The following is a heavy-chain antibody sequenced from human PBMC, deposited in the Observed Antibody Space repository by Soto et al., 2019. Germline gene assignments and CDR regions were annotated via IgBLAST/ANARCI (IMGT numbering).Heavy chain of an antibody. D-gene: IGHD2-8*02. CDR2: ISTDKGYT. J-gene: IGHJ2*01. CDR3: SRDRDCVTGGNCHPEWYFDY. CDR1: GYTFINFG. V-gene: IGHV1-18*01. Sequence: VQLVQSGAEVKEPGASVKVSCKASGYTFINFGITWVRQAPGQGLEWVGWISTDKGYTTYAETLQGRVSMTADTDTHTAYIDLSSLNSDATAVYYCSRDRDCVTGGNCHPEWYFDYWGRGTLVTVSS.